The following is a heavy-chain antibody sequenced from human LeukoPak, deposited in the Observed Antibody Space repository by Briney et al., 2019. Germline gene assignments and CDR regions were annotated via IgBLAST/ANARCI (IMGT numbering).Heavy chain of an antibody. Sequence: GGSLRLSCAASGFTFTSYNMNWVRQAPGKGLEWVSYISSSSSVMYYADSVKGRFTISRDNAKNSVYLQMNSLRAEDTAVYYCARDGWLRGQGTLVTVSS. D-gene: IGHD5-12*01. CDR1: GFTFTSYN. CDR3: ARDGWL. V-gene: IGHV3-48*01. CDR2: ISSSSSVM. J-gene: IGHJ4*02.